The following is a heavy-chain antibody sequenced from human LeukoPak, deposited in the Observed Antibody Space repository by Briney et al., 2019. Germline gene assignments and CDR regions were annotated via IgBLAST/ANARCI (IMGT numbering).Heavy chain of an antibody. CDR2: ISYDGSNK. D-gene: IGHD6-6*01. J-gene: IGHJ4*02. Sequence: PGGSLRLSCAASGFTFSSYAMHWVRQAPGKGLEWVAVISYDGSNKYYADSVKGRFTISRDNSKNTLYLQMNSLRAEVTAVYYCARVSSGDYWGQGTLVTVSS. V-gene: IGHV3-30*04. CDR3: ARVSSGDY. CDR1: GFTFSSYA.